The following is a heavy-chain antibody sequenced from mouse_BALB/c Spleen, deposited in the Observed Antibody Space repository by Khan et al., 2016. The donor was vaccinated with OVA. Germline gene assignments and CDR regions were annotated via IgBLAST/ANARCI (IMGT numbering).Heavy chain of an antibody. V-gene: IGHV3-2*02. J-gene: IGHJ2*01. CDR1: GYSITSDYA. D-gene: IGHD1-1*01. CDR3: ARSVTITTVVATDFDY. Sequence: EVQLQESGPGLVKPSQSLSLTCTVTGYSITSDYAWNWIRQLPGNKLEWMGYISYSGRTSYNPSLKSRISITRDTSKNLFFLQLNSVTTEDTATYYCARSVTITTVVATDFDYWGQGTTLTVSS. CDR2: ISYSGRT.